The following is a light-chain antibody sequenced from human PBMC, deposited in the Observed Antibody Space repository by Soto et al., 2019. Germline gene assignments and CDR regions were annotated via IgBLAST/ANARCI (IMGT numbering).Light chain of an antibody. Sequence: DIQVTQSLAFRSASFGDRVASTCWASQGISRYLAWYQQKKGKAPNLLLQTASTLQSGVPSRFSGSAYGTEFNLTISSLQPEEFATYYCQQRNSYPMTFGQGTRLEIK. CDR2: TAS. J-gene: IGKJ5*01. CDR3: QQRNSYPMT. V-gene: IGKV1-9*01. CDR1: QGISRY.